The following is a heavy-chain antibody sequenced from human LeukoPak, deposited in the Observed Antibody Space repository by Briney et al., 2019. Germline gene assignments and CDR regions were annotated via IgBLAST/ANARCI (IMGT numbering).Heavy chain of an antibody. V-gene: IGHV4-61*02. CDR3: ARGEYSSSHLDY. CDR1: GDSISSGGYY. D-gene: IGHD6-6*01. CDR2: IYTSRTT. Sequence: PSXTLSLTCTVSGDSISSGGYYCSWVRQPAGKGLEWIGRIYTSRTTNYNPSLKSRVTISLDTSKDQFSLKINSVTAADTAVYYCARGEYSSSHLDYWGQGILVTVSS. J-gene: IGHJ4*02.